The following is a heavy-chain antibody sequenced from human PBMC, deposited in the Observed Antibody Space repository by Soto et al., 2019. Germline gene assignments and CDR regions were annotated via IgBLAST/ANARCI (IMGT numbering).Heavy chain of an antibody. Sequence: SETLSLTCTVSGGSISSYYWSWIRQPAGKGLEWIGRIYTSGSTNYNPSLKSRVTMSVDTSKNQFSLELSSVTAADTAVYYCAREGDYYGRNWFDPWGQGPRSPSPQ. J-gene: IGHJ5*02. CDR3: AREGDYYGRNWFDP. CDR2: IYTSGST. V-gene: IGHV4-4*07. CDR1: GGSISSYY. D-gene: IGHD3-10*01.